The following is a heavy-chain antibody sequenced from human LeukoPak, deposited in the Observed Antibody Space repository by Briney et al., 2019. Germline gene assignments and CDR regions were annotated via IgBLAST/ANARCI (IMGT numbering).Heavy chain of an antibody. Sequence: PGGSLRLSCAASGFTFSNAWMSWVRQAPGKGLEWVGRIKSKSDGGTIDYAAPVKGRFTISRDDSKNALYLQMNSLKTEDTALYYCTTEFGSSSWSYWGQGTLVTVSS. CDR1: GFTFSNAW. CDR3: TTEFGSSSWSY. D-gene: IGHD6-6*01. V-gene: IGHV3-15*01. CDR2: IKSKSDGGTI. J-gene: IGHJ4*02.